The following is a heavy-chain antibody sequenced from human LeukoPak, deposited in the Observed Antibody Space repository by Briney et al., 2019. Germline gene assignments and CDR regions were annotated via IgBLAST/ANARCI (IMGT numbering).Heavy chain of an antibody. D-gene: IGHD1-26*01. V-gene: IGHV3-23*01. CDR3: ASRPPSETYFAVFDY. CDR1: GFTFSSYA. Sequence: GGSLRLSCAASGFTFSSYAMSWVRQAPGKGLEWVSGISGSGGSTDYADSVKGRFTISRDNSKNTLYLQMNNLRADDTAVYYCASRPPSETYFAVFDYWGQGTLVTVSS. CDR2: ISGSGGST. J-gene: IGHJ4*02.